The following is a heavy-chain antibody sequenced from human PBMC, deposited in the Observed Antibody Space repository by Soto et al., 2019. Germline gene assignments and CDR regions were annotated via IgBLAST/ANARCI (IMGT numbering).Heavy chain of an antibody. CDR3: AKTETFNGYYNAFDY. J-gene: IGHJ4*02. Sequence: GGSLRLSCAASGFSFAGYALTWVRLAPGKGLEWVASISGGGGSTYYADSVKGRFSISRDNSNRMVYLQMGSLTAGDTAVYYCAKTETFNGYYNAFDYWGQGXRVTVSS. V-gene: IGHV3-23*01. CDR1: GFSFAGYA. CDR2: ISGGGGST. D-gene: IGHD3-9*01.